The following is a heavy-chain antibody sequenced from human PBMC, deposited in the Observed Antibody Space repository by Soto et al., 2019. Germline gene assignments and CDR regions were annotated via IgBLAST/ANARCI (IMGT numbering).Heavy chain of an antibody. CDR1: GFTFSGSA. J-gene: IGHJ4*02. V-gene: IGHV3-73*02. Sequence: EVQLVESGGGLVQPGGSLKLSCAASGFTFSGSAMHWVRQASGKGLDWVGRIRSKANSYATAYAASVKGRFTISRDDSKNTAYLQMNSLKTEDTAVYYCTRFGESRDYWGQGTLVTVSS. CDR2: IRSKANSYAT. D-gene: IGHD3-10*01. CDR3: TRFGESRDY.